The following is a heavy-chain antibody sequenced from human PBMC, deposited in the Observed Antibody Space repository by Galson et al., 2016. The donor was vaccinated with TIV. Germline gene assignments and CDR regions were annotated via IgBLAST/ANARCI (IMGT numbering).Heavy chain of an antibody. J-gene: IGHJ5*02. Sequence: SLRLSCAASGFILSNYWMHWVHQIPGKGLEWVSRISSDGSSAAYADSVKGRFTISKDDAKNTVYLQMNSLRAEDTAVYYCSRVTLCSGCFGGGWFDTWGQGTLVTVSS. CDR1: GFILSNYW. D-gene: IGHD3-16*01. CDR2: ISSDGSSA. CDR3: SRVTLCSGCFGGGWFDT. V-gene: IGHV3-74*01.